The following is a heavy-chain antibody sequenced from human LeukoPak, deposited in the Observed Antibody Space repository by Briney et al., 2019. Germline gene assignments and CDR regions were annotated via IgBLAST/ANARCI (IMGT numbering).Heavy chain of an antibody. V-gene: IGHV4-39*01. CDR2: IYYSGST. D-gene: IGHD3-22*01. Sequence: PSETVSLTCTVSGGSISSSSYYWGWIRQPPGKGLEWIGSIYYSGSTYYNPSLKSRVTISVDTSKNQFSLKLSSVTAADTAVYYCARRGNMIFDYWGQGTLVTVSS. CDR1: GGSISSSSYY. J-gene: IGHJ4*02. CDR3: ARRGNMIFDY.